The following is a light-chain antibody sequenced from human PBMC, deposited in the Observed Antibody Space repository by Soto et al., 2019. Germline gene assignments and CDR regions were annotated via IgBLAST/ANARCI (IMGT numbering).Light chain of an antibody. J-gene: IGKJ1*01. CDR1: QNISTN. CDR2: SAS. Sequence: DKEMTKPPATLSVSQGKRATLSCRASQNISTNLAWYQQKPGQAPRLLLLSASSRLSDISARFSGSWSGTEFTLTISGLQSEDVAVYYCHHFNTWPPKAFGQGTKVYIK. CDR3: HHFNTWPPKA. V-gene: IGKV3-15*01.